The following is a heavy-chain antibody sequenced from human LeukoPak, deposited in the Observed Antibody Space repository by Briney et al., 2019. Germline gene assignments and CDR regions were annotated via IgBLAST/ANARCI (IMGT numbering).Heavy chain of an antibody. V-gene: IGHV3-9*01. J-gene: IGHJ4*02. CDR1: GFTFDDYA. CDR3: AKDILDEIAAREAGFDY. D-gene: IGHD6-6*01. CDR2: ISWNSGSI. Sequence: GRSLRLSCAASGFTFDDYAMHWVRQAPGKGLEWVSGISWNSGSIGYADSVKGRFTISRDNAKNSLYLQMNSLRAEDTALYYCAKDILDEIAAREAGFDYWGQGTLVTVSS.